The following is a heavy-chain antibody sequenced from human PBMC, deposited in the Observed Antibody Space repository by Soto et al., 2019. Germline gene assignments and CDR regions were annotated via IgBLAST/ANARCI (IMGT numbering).Heavy chain of an antibody. D-gene: IGHD3-22*01. V-gene: IGHV3-23*01. J-gene: IGHJ4*02. CDR1: GFTFSYYA. Sequence: HPGGSLRLSCAASGFTFSYYAMSWVRQAPGKGLEWVSAISGSGGGTYYADSVKGRFTISRDNSKNTVYLQMNSLRAEDTAVYYCAKDGVFDSSGYYSNFDYWGQGTLVTVSS. CDR2: ISGSGGGT. CDR3: AKDGVFDSSGYYSNFDY.